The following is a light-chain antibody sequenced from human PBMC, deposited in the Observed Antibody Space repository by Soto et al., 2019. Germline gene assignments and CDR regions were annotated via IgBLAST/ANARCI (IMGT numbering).Light chain of an antibody. J-gene: IGLJ2*01. CDR2: DVN. V-gene: IGLV2-14*03. CDR1: SSDIGGLYNY. CDR3: SAYSSGSTPVV. Sequence: QSALTQPASVSGSPGQSITISCTGTSSDIGGLYNYVSWYEQHPGKAPKLLIYDVNDRPSGVADRFSGSKSGNTSSLTISGLQAEDEAVYFCSAYSSGSTPVVFGGWIKHTFL.